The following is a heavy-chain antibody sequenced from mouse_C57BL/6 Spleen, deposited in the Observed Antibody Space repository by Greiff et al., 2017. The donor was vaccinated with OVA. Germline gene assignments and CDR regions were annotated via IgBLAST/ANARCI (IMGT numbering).Heavy chain of an antibody. V-gene: IGHV3-6*01. CDR1: GYSITSGYY. D-gene: IGHD2-12*01. CDR3: ARGYDDAMDY. Sequence: EVQLQESGPGLVKPSQSLSLTCSVTGYSITSGYYWNWIRQFPGNKLEWMGYISYDGSNNYNPSLKNRITITRDTSKNQLFLKLNSVTTEDTATYYCARGYDDAMDYWGQGTSVTVSS. CDR2: ISYDGSN. J-gene: IGHJ4*01.